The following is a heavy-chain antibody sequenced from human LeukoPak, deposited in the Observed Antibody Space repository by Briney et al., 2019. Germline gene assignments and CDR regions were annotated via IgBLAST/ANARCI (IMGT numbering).Heavy chain of an antibody. CDR3: ARVGYCSSTSCFLSSLFDY. D-gene: IGHD2-2*01. V-gene: IGHV4-38-2*02. CDR1: GYSISSGYY. Sequence: KPSETLSLTCTVSGYSISSGYYWGWIRQPPGKELEWIGSIYHSGSTYYNPSLKSRVTISVDTSKNQFSLKLSSVTAADTAVYYCARVGYCSSTSCFLSSLFDYWGQGTLVTVSS. J-gene: IGHJ4*02. CDR2: IYHSGST.